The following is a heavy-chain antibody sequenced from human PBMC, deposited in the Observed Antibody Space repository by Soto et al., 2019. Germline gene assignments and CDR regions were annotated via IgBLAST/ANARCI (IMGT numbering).Heavy chain of an antibody. Sequence: PGGSLRLSCAASGFTFSSYAMSWVRQAPGKGLEWGSAISGSGGSTYYADSVKGRFTISRDNSKNTLYLQMNSLRAEDTGVYYCAKDRGFWPYFLDYWGQGTLVTVSS. CDR3: AKDRGFWPYFLDY. CDR2: ISGSGGST. J-gene: IGHJ4*02. CDR1: GFTFSSYA. V-gene: IGHV3-23*01. D-gene: IGHD3-3*01.